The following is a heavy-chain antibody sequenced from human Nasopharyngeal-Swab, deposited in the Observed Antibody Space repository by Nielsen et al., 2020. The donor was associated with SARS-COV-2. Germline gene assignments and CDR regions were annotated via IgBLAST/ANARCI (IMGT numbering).Heavy chain of an antibody. D-gene: IGHD2-8*01. CDR2: VSQGGGT. V-gene: IGHV4-34*01. J-gene: IGHJ6*03. Sequence: RQAPGKGLEWIGEVSQGGGTNYNPSLKNRVTITGATSKNQGVWKLSSVTAAETEVQKCARGGAGIVPSPVLGLGPYYSYYYMDVWGKGTTVTVSS. CDR3: ARGGAGIVPSPVLGLGPYYSYYYMDV.